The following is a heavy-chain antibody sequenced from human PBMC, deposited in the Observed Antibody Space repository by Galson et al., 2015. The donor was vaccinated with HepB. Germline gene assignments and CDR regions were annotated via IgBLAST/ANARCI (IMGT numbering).Heavy chain of an antibody. Sequence: SLRLSCAASGFTFSSYAMTWVRQAPGKGLKWVSSIYGNGDGTYYADSVKGRFTISRDNSKNTVYLQMNSLRVEDTAIYYCAKGSTLYGDQIDFWGQGTVVTVSS. V-gene: IGHV3-23*01. CDR2: IYGNGDGT. J-gene: IGHJ4*02. D-gene: IGHD3-10*02. CDR3: AKGSTLYGDQIDF. CDR1: GFTFSSYA.